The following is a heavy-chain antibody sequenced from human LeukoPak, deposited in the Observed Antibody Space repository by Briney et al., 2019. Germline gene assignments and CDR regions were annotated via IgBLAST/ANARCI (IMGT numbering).Heavy chain of an antibody. D-gene: IGHD2-2*01. J-gene: IGHJ4*02. CDR3: ARFTPRLTREKFDY. Sequence: ASVKVSCKAFGYTFTNYDISWVREAPGQRLEWMGWISAYNGNTKYAQKFQGRVTMTTDTSTSTAYMDLRSLRSDDTAVYYCARFTPRLTREKFDYWGQVTLVTVSS. CDR1: GYTFTNYD. V-gene: IGHV1-18*01. CDR2: ISAYNGNT.